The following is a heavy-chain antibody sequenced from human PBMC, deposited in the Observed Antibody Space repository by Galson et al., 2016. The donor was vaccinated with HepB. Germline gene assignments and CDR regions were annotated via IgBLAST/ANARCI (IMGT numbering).Heavy chain of an antibody. D-gene: IGHD2/OR15-2a*01. CDR1: GDSVSSNSAA. Sequence: AISGDSVSSNSAAWTWIRQSPLRGLEWLGRTYYRSKWYNDYAVSVKSRISIHPDTSKNQFSLQLNSVTPEDTAVCYCARVRCSTFRCQNWFDPWGQGTLVTVSS. J-gene: IGHJ5*02. V-gene: IGHV6-1*01. CDR3: ARVRCSTFRCQNWFDP. CDR2: TYYRSKWYN.